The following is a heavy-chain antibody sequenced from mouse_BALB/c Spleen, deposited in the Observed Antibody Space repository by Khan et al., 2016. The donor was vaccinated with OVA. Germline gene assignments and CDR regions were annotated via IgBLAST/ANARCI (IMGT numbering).Heavy chain of an antibody. CDR3: ARDGSRYNYAMDY. CDR1: GYSITSDYA. CDR2: ISSSGST. V-gene: IGHV3-2*02. Sequence: EVELVESGPGLVKPSQSLSLTCTVTGYSITSDYAWNWIRQFPGNKLEWMGYISSSGSTNYNPAPKSRISITRDTSKNQFFLQLNSVTTEDTATYYCARDGSRYNYAMDYGGQGTSVTVSS. D-gene: IGHD2-3*01. J-gene: IGHJ4*01.